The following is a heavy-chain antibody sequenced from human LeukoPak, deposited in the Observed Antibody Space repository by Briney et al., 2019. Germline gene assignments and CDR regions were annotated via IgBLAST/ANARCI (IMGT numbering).Heavy chain of an antibody. V-gene: IGHV4-39*01. CDR1: GGSISSSSYY. J-gene: IGHJ4*02. Sequence: SETLSLTCTVSGGSISSSSYYWGWIRQPPGKGLEWIGSIYYSGSTYYNPSLKSRVTISVDTSKNQFSLKLSSVTAADTAVYYCACRHDSSGYYYFDYWGQGTLVTVSS. D-gene: IGHD3-22*01. CDR3: ACRHDSSGYYYFDY. CDR2: IYYSGST.